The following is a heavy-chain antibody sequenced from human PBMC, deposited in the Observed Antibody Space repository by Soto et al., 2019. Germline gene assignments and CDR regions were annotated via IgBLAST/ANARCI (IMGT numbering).Heavy chain of an antibody. Sequence: SLRLSCVASGFSFEHSDMHSMRQVPGKGLEWVSSISSNSGAIKYADSVKGRFSLSRDNAKNSMYLEMNSLRVEDTAFYFCVKGTFSSSKMIFDYRGRRTRGTV. V-gene: IGHV3-9*01. D-gene: IGHD2-2*01. CDR1: GFSFEHSD. CDR2: ISSNSGAI. CDR3: VKGTFSSSKMIFDY. J-gene: IGHJ4*02.